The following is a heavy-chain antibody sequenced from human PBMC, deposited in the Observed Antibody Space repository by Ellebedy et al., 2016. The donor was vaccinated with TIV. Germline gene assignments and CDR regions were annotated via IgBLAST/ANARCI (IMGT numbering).Heavy chain of an antibody. Sequence: GESLKISXVASGLPFDTFWMNWVRQAPGKGLEWVAFIRSSTNSISYADSVKGRFTISRDDAENSLYLQMNSLRDEDTAVYYCARGGAGFDSMNRELSFDSWGQGTLVTVSS. J-gene: IGHJ4*02. D-gene: IGHD1-26*01. CDR2: IRSSTNSI. CDR3: ARGGAGFDSMNRELSFDS. CDR1: GLPFDTFW. V-gene: IGHV3-48*02.